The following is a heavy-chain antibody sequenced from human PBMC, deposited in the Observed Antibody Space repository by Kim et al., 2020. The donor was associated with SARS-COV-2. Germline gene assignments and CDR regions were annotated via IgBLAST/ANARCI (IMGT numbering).Heavy chain of an antibody. CDR2: IIPNFDTA. CDR1: GGTFGNYG. D-gene: IGHD6-19*01. J-gene: IGHJ3*01. CDR3: ARGPHIAGTGTGAFDV. Sequence: SVKVSCKASGGTFGNYGFSWVRQAPGQGLEWMGGIIPNFDTANYAQKFQGRVTITADESTTTVYMELSRLRSEDTAMYYCARGPHIAGTGTGAFDVWGQGTLLIVSS. V-gene: IGHV1-69*13.